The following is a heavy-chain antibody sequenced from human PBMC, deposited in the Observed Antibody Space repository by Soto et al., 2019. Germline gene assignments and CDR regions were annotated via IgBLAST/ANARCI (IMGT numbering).Heavy chain of an antibody. Sequence: ASVKVSCKASGFSFTGYYIHWLRQAPGQGLEWMGWINAHSGGTEYAQKFQGRVTLTRDTSIATAYLTLTSLTSDDTALYYFAKNLTRQLAYWLDPWGQGTQVTVSS. CDR2: INAHSGGT. CDR3: AKNLTRQLAYWLDP. J-gene: IGHJ5*02. V-gene: IGHV1-2*02. D-gene: IGHD6-6*01. CDR1: GFSFTGYY.